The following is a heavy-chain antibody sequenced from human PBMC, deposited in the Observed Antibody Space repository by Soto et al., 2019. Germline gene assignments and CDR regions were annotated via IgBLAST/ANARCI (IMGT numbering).Heavy chain of an antibody. Sequence: AGKVCCEASGGTFSSYAISWVRQAPGQGLEWMGGIIPIFGTANYAQKFQGRVTITADESTSTAYMELSSLRSEDTAVYYCARGTPTYYYDSSGYPNLGVFAYWGQGTLVT. D-gene: IGHD3-22*01. J-gene: IGHJ4*02. CDR1: GGTFSSYA. CDR3: ARGTPTYYYDSSGYPNLGVFAY. CDR2: IIPIFGTA. V-gene: IGHV1-69*13.